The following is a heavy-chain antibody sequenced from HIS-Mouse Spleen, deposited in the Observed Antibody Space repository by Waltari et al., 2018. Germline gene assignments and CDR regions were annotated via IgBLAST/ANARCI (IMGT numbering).Heavy chain of an antibody. D-gene: IGHD6-13*01. CDR2: FYYSGRT. V-gene: IGHV4-39*07. Sequence: QLQLQESGPGLVKPSETLSLTCTVSGGSISSSSYYWGWIRQPPGKGLEWIGSFYYSGRTYYNPSRKGRVTISVDTSKNQFSLKLSSVTAADTAVYYCAREIPYSSSWYDWYFDLWGRGTLVTVSS. CDR1: GGSISSSSYY. J-gene: IGHJ2*01. CDR3: AREIPYSSSWYDWYFDL.